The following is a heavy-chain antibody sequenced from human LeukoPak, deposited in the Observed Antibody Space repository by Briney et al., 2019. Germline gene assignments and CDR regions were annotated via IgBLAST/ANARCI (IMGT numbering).Heavy chain of an antibody. CDR2: INHSGST. D-gene: IGHD2-15*01. CDR1: GGSFSGYY. CDR3: ARVPTVVVVAATIGTGMDV. Sequence: SETLSLTCAVYGGSFSGYYWSWIRQPPGKGLEWIGEINHSGSTNYNPFLKSRVTISVDTSKNQFSLKLSSVTAADTAVYYCARVPTVVVVAATIGTGMDVWGQGTTVTVSS. V-gene: IGHV4-34*01. J-gene: IGHJ6*02.